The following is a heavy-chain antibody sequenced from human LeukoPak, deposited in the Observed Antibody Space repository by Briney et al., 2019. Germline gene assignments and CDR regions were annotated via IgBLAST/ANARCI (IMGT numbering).Heavy chain of an antibody. V-gene: IGHV1-69*01. CDR2: IIPIFGTA. Sequence: GSSVKVSCKASGGTFSSYAISWVRQAPGQGLEGMGWIIPIFGTANYAQKFQGRVTITADESTSTAYMELSSLRSEDTAVYYCARKRVQGIAGYYYYGMDVWGQGTTVTVSS. D-gene: IGHD6-13*01. J-gene: IGHJ6*02. CDR3: ARKRVQGIAGYYYYGMDV. CDR1: GGTFSSYA.